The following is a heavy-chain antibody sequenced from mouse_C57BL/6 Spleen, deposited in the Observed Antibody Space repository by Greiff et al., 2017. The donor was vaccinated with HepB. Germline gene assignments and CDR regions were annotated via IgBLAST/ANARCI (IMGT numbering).Heavy chain of an antibody. CDR3: ARPHYYGSTYYFDY. CDR2: IYPGDGDT. Sequence: VMLVESGPELVKPGASVKISCKASGYAFSSSWMNWVKQRPGKGLEWIGRIYPGDGDTNYNGKFKGKATLTADKSSSTAYMQLSSLTSEDSAVYFCARPHYYGSTYYFDYWGQGTTLTVSS. V-gene: IGHV1-82*01. CDR1: GYAFSSSW. J-gene: IGHJ2*01. D-gene: IGHD1-1*01.